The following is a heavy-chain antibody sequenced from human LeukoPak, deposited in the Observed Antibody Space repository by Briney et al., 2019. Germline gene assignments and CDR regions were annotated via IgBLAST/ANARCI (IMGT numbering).Heavy chain of an antibody. D-gene: IGHD2-2*01. CDR1: GFTFSSYA. CDR2: IRYDGSNK. Sequence: GRSPRLSCAASGFTFSSYAMHWVRQAPGKGLEWVAFIRYDGSNKYYADSVKGRFTISRDNSKNTLYLQMNSLRAEDTAVYYCAKDLIGYCSSTSCPFPDYWGQGTLVTVSS. J-gene: IGHJ4*02. V-gene: IGHV3-30*02. CDR3: AKDLIGYCSSTSCPFPDY.